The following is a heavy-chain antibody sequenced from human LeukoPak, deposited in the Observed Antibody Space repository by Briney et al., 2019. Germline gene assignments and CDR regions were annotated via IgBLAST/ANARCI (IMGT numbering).Heavy chain of an antibody. V-gene: IGHV6-1*01. CDR1: GDSVSSNSAT. Sequence: SQTLSLTCAISGDSVSSNSATWNWVRQSPSRGLEWLGRTYYRSRWYNDYAVSVKSRITINPDPSKNRFSLQLNSVTPEDTAVYYCARGAPVAATRGMDVWGQGTTVTVSS. J-gene: IGHJ6*02. CDR3: ARGAPVAATRGMDV. D-gene: IGHD6-19*01. CDR2: TYYRSRWYN.